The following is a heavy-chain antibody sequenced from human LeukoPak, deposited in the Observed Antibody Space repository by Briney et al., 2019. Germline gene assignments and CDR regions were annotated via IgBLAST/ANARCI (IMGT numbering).Heavy chain of an antibody. CDR2: VSSGSSFI. CDR1: GFNFGSYA. CDR3: ARDQGGERWFDP. Sequence: GGSLRLSCAAPGFNFGSYAMNWVRLAPGKGLEWVSSVSSGSSFIYYADSVKGRFTISRDNAKNSLYLQMNSLRAEDTAIYYCARDQGGERWFDPWGQGTLVTVSS. D-gene: IGHD3-16*01. V-gene: IGHV3-21*01. J-gene: IGHJ5*02.